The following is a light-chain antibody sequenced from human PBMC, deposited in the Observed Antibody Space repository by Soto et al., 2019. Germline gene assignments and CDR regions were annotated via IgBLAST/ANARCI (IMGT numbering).Light chain of an antibody. Sequence: EIVLTQSPGTMSLSPGERATLSCRASQSVSSSYLAWYQQKLGQAPRLLIHGASSRATGIPDRFSGSGSGTAFSLTISRLEPEDFAVYYCQQYGSSPLVTFGQGTRLEIK. V-gene: IGKV3-20*01. CDR2: GAS. J-gene: IGKJ5*01. CDR3: QQYGSSPLVT. CDR1: QSVSSSY.